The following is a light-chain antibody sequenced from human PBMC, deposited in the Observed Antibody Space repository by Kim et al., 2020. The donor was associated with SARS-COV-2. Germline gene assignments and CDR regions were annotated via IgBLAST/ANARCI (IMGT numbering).Light chain of an antibody. J-gene: IGKJ5*01. V-gene: IGKV3-20*01. CDR3: QQYGTSPLT. Sequence: SPVETATLSCRACHSVDRNFLAWHQQRPGQAPRRLIYGASNGDTGIPYRFSGSGSGTDFTLTISSLEPEDFAVYYCQQYGTSPLTFGQGTRLEI. CDR2: GAS. CDR1: HSVDRNF.